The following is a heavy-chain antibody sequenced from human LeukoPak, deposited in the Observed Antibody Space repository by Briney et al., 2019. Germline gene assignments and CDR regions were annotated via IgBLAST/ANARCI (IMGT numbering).Heavy chain of an antibody. CDR3: ARRVLMSSTGVPDTWLDP. Sequence: SETLSLTCTVSGGSISNYYWNWLRQPPGKGLEWIGYIDYRGSTNYNPSLKSRVTISVDTSKNQFSLNLGSVTAADTAIYYCARRVLMSSTGVPDTWLDPWGQGTLVTVSS. D-gene: IGHD2-8*01. CDR1: GGSISNYY. J-gene: IGHJ5*02. CDR2: IDYRGST. V-gene: IGHV4-59*08.